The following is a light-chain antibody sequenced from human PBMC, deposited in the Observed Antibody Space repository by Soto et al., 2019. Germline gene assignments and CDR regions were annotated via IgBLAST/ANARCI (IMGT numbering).Light chain of an antibody. CDR1: QGISSY. Sequence: IQLTRSPSSLSASVGDRVTITCRASQGISSYLAWYQQKPGKAPKLLIYAASTLQSGVPSRFSGSGSGTDFTLTISSLQPEDFATYYCQQLNSYPPYTFGQGTKLEIK. CDR3: QQLNSYPPYT. J-gene: IGKJ2*01. V-gene: IGKV1-9*01. CDR2: AAS.